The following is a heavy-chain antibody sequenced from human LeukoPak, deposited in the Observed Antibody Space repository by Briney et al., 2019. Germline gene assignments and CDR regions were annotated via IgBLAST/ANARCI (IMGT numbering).Heavy chain of an antibody. CDR2: INPSSGST. V-gene: IGHV1-46*01. J-gene: IGHJ4*02. Sequence: ASVKVSCKVSGYTLTELSMHWVRRAPGQGLEWMGIINPSSGSTSYAQNFQGRVTMTRDTSSSTVYMELSSLRSEDTAVYYCARGYTYGDYWGQGTLVTVSS. CDR1: GYTLTELS. CDR3: ARGYTYGDY. D-gene: IGHD5-18*01.